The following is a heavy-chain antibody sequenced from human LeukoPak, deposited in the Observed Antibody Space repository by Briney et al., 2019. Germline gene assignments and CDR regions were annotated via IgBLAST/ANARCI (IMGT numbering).Heavy chain of an antibody. D-gene: IGHD2-15*01. CDR1: GFTVSSNY. CDR3: AKNGDRGAYCTGGTCYPYFYYYMDV. Sequence: GGSLRLSCAASGFTVSSNYMSWVRQAPGKGLEWVSSISSTGSTTYYADSVKGRFTISRDNSKNTLYLQMNSLRAEDTAIYYCAKNGDRGAYCTGGTCYPYFYYYMDVWGKGTTVTI. V-gene: IGHV3-23*01. CDR2: ISSTGSTT. J-gene: IGHJ6*03.